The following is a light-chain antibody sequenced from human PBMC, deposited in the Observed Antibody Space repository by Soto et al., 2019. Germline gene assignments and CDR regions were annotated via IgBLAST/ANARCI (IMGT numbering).Light chain of an antibody. V-gene: IGKV1-9*01. CDR2: GAS. Sequence: IQLTQSPSSLSASVGDIVTITCWASQGISSYLAWYQQKPGKAPKLLIYGASILQNGVPSRLSGSGSETDFTLSINSLQPEDFATYYCQQLSGYPLTFGGGTKVDIK. J-gene: IGKJ4*01. CDR3: QQLSGYPLT. CDR1: QGISSY.